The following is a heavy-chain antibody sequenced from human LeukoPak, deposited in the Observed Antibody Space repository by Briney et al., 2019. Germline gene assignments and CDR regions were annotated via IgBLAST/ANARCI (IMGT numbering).Heavy chain of an antibody. Sequence: PSETLSLTCTVSGGSISSYYLSWTRQPAGKRLEWIGRIYTSGSTNYNPSLKSRVTMSVDTSKNQFSLKLSSVTAADTAVYYCARGGYYYDSSGYPYFDYWGQGTLVTVSS. CDR3: ARGGYYYDSSGYPYFDY. V-gene: IGHV4-4*07. CDR1: GGSISSYY. D-gene: IGHD3-22*01. J-gene: IGHJ4*02. CDR2: IYTSGST.